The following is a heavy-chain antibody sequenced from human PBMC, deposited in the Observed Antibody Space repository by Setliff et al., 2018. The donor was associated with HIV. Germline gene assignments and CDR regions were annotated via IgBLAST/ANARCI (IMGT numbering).Heavy chain of an antibody. CDR3: ARGGLEPIYYYYYMDV. D-gene: IGHD1-1*01. CDR2: IYYSGST. CDR1: GDSVSSRSYY. J-gene: IGHJ6*03. Sequence: PSETLSLTCTVSGDSVSSRSYYWSWIRQPPGEGLEWIGYIYYSGSTNYNPSLKSRVTISVDTSKNQFSLKLSSVTAADTAVYYCARGGLEPIYYYYYMDVWGKGTTVTVSS. V-gene: IGHV4-61*01.